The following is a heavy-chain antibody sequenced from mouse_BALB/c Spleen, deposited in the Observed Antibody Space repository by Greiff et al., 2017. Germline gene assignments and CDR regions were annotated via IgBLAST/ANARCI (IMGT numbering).Heavy chain of an antibody. CDR1: GFTFSDYY. D-gene: IGHD4-1*01. Sequence: EVKLVESGGGLVKPGGSLKLSCAASGFTFSDYYMYWVRQTPEKRLEWVATISDGGSYTYYPDSVKGRFTISRDNAKNNLYLQMSSLKSEDTAMYYCARANWDYAMDYWGQGTSVTVSS. V-gene: IGHV5-4*02. CDR2: ISDGGSYT. J-gene: IGHJ4*01. CDR3: ARANWDYAMDY.